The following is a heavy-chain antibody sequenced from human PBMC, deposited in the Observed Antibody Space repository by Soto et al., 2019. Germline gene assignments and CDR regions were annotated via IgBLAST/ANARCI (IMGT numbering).Heavy chain of an antibody. J-gene: IGHJ6*01. CDR2: IIPIFGTA. V-gene: IGHV1-69*13. Sequence: SVKVSCKASGGTFSSYAISWVRQAPGQGLEWMGGIIPIFGTANYAQKFQGRVTITADESTSTAYMERGSLRSEDTAVYGGARDHSDFYVMDVWGEGATVSVSS. CDR3: ARDHSDFYVMDV. D-gene: IGHD2-15*01. CDR1: GGTFSSYA.